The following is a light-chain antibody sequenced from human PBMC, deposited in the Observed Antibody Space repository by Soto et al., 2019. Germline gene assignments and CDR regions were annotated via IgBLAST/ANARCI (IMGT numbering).Light chain of an antibody. V-gene: IGKV3-20*01. CDR3: QQYGRT. CDR1: QSISSSY. CDR2: GAS. Sequence: EIVVTQSPGTLSLCPGERATLSCRASQSISSSYLAWYQQKTGQAPRLLIYGASSRATGIPDRFSGSGSGTDFTLTISRLEPEDFAVYYCQQYGRTFGQGTKVDIK. J-gene: IGKJ1*01.